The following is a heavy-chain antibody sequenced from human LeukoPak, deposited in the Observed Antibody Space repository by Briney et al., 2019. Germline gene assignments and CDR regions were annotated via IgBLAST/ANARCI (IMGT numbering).Heavy chain of an antibody. D-gene: IGHD2-2*01. J-gene: IGHJ4*02. Sequence: SETLPLTCTVSGGSISSYYWSWIRQPPGKGLEWIGYIYYSGSTNYNPSLKSRVTISVDTSKNQFSLKLSSVTAADTAVYYCARERVGYCSSTSCSPPYYFDYWGQGTLVTVSS. V-gene: IGHV4-59*01. CDR3: ARERVGYCSSTSCSPPYYFDY. CDR2: IYYSGST. CDR1: GGSISSYY.